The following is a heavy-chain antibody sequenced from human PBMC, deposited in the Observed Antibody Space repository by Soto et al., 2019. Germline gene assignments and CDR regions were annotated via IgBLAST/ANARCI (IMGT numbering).Heavy chain of an antibody. CDR1: GFIFSTYS. Sequence: GXLRLSCEASGFIFSTYSMTWVRQVPGKGLEWVAAVSPSGDSTYYADSLKGRLTISRDNSKNTVFLQMNSLSADDTGLYYCVKEPDVRGQRTSVTV. CDR3: VKEPDV. J-gene: IGHJ6*02. V-gene: IGHV3-23*01. CDR2: VSPSGDST.